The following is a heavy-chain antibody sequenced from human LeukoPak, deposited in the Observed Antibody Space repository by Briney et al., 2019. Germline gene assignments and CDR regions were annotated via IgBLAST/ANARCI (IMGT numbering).Heavy chain of an antibody. Sequence: SETLSLTCTFTGDSTSSYYWSWIRQPPGKGLEWIGYIYYSGSTNYNPPLKSRVTISVDTSKNQFSLKLSSVTAADTAVYYCARSGLGAPLDWGQGTQVSVSS. CDR1: GDSTSSYY. CDR3: ARSGLGAPLD. D-gene: IGHD1-26*01. J-gene: IGHJ4*02. CDR2: IYYSGST. V-gene: IGHV4-59*08.